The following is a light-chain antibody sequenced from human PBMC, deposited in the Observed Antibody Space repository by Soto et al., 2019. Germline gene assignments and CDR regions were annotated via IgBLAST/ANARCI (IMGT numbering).Light chain of an antibody. CDR1: QSVSSN. Sequence: EIVMTQSPATLSVSPGERATLSCRASQSVSSNLAWYQQKPGQAPRLLIYGASTRATGIPARFSGSGSGTEFTLTISSLQSEDFAVYYCQQYNNWPQTVGQGTKVDSK. J-gene: IGKJ1*01. V-gene: IGKV3-15*01. CDR2: GAS. CDR3: QQYNNWPQT.